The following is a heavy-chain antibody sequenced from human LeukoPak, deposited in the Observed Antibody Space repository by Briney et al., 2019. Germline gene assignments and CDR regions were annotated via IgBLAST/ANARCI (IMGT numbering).Heavy chain of an antibody. J-gene: IGHJ4*02. D-gene: IGHD6-19*01. CDR3: ARLLYSSGLDY. Sequence: PSETLSLTCAVSGYSISSGYYWGWIRQPPGKGLEWIGSIYHSGSTYYNPSLKSRVTISVDTSKNQFSLKLSSVTAADTAVYYCARLLYSSGLDYWGQGTLVTASS. CDR1: GYSISSGYY. CDR2: IYHSGST. V-gene: IGHV4-38-2*01.